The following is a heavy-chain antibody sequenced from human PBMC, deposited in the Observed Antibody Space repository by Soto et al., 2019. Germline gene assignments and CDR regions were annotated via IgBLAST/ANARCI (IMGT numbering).Heavy chain of an antibody. J-gene: IGHJ4*02. CDR3: ARGFPVTTDY. D-gene: IGHD4-17*01. CDR1: GGSFSGYY. V-gene: IGHV4-34*01. Sequence: SSETLSLTCAVYGGSFSGYYWSWIRQPPGKGLEWIGEINHSGSTNYNPSLKSRVTISVDTSKNQFSLKLSSVTAADTAVYYCARGFPVTTDYWGQGTLVTVSS. CDR2: INHSGST.